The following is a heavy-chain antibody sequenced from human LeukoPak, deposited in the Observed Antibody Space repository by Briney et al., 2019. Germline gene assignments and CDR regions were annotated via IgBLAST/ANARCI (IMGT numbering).Heavy chain of an antibody. CDR2: IYVSGTGT. CDR1: GFSVGYYA. Sequence: GGSLRLSCVVSGFSVGYYATAWVRQAPGKGLGWVSGIYVSGTGTVYTDAVQGRFTISKDTSKNIVYLQMNSLRVEDTAIYRCVKDLTYGDGRWEFDVWGQGTLVIVSS. D-gene: IGHD2-8*01. J-gene: IGHJ5*02. V-gene: IGHV3-23*01. CDR3: VKDLTYGDGRWEFDV.